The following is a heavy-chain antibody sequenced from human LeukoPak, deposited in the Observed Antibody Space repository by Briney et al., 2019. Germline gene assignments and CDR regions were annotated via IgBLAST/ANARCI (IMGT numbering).Heavy chain of an antibody. V-gene: IGHV4-39*01. Sequence: PSETLSLTCTVFGGPISSRSYFWGWIRQPPGKGLEWIGSIYYSGSTYYNPSVKSRVTISVDTSKNRFSLKLNSVTAADTAVYYCARQSSPELELRRAHFDYWGQGTLVTVSS. D-gene: IGHD1-7*01. CDR1: GGPISSRSYF. J-gene: IGHJ4*02. CDR3: ARQSSPELELRRAHFDY. CDR2: IYYSGST.